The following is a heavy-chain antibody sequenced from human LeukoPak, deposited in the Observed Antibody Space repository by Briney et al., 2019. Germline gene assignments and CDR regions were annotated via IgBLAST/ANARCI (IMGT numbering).Heavy chain of an antibody. CDR1: GDSISSSNW. Sequence: PSETLSLTCAVSGDSISSSNWWSWVRQPPGKGLEWIGEIYQSGTTNYNPFLMSRVTISVDKFKNQFSLQLSSVTAADTAVYYCARCKSGGRSFDYWGQGTLVTVSS. V-gene: IGHV4-4*02. CDR2: IYQSGTT. CDR3: ARCKSGGRSFDY. J-gene: IGHJ4*02. D-gene: IGHD3-16*01.